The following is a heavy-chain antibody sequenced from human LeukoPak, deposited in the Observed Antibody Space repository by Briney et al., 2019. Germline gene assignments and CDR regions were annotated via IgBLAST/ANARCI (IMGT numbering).Heavy chain of an antibody. D-gene: IGHD3-22*01. J-gene: IGHJ4*02. V-gene: IGHV1-2*02. CDR2: INPNSGGT. CDR1: GYTFTGYY. CDR3: ARARGNYYDSSGYYLPGDLDY. Sequence: ASVKVSCKASGYTFTGYYMHWVRQAPGQGLEWMGWINPNSGGTNYAQKFQGRVTMTRDTSISTAYMELSRLRSDDTAVYYCARARGNYYDSSGYYLPGDLDYWGQGTLVTVSS.